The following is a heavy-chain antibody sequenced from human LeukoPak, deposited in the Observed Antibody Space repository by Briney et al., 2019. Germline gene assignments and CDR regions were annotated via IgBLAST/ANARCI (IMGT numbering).Heavy chain of an antibody. V-gene: IGHV5-51*01. J-gene: IGHJ4*02. Sequence: GESLQISCKGSGYTSTSYWIAWVRQMPGKGLEWMGIIYLGDSDTSYSPSFQGQVTISADKSIGTAYLQWRSLKASDTAMYYCARGSGDSSWSDYWGQGTLVTVSS. CDR1: GYTSTSYW. CDR3: ARGSGDSSWSDY. CDR2: IYLGDSDT. D-gene: IGHD6-13*01.